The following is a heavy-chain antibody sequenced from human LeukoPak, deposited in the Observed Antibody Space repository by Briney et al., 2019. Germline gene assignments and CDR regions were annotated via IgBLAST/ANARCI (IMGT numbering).Heavy chain of an antibody. V-gene: IGHV3-7*01. CDR3: ARDYSASGAHDY. CDR2: IKQDGSDK. J-gene: IGHJ4*02. D-gene: IGHD3-10*01. Sequence: GGSLRLCCAASGFTFSSYWMNWVRQAPGKGLEWVANIKQDGSDKYYVDSVKGRFTISRDNAKNSLYLQMNSLRAEDTAVYYCARDYSASGAHDYWGQGTLVTVSS. CDR1: GFTFSSYW.